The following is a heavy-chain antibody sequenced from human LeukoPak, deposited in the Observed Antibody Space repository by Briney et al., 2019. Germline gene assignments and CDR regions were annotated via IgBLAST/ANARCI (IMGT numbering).Heavy chain of an antibody. CDR3: ARQRIGLRSGYYDSSGYLIVDY. CDR2: SYTSEST. CDR1: GGFISSYY. D-gene: IGHD3-22*01. V-gene: IGHV4-4*09. J-gene: IGHJ4*02. Sequence: PSETLSLTCTVSGGFISSYYWSWIRQPPAEGLEWIGYSYTSESTNYNPSLKSRVTISVDTSKNQFSLKLSSVTAADTAVYYCARQRIGLRSGYYDSSGYLIVDYWGQGTLVTVSS.